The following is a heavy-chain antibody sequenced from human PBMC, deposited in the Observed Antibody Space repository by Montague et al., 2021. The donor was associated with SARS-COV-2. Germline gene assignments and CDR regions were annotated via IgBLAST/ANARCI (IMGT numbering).Heavy chain of an antibody. CDR2: ISNGGRT. Sequence: SETPSLTCSVSGGSFDSDNFLWGWIRQPPGKRLEWIGDISNGGRTFDNPSLKSRVTISVHTSRNQLSLNVKSVTAAGTAVYYCARHRRYDAVTYYPDFWGQGILVTVSS. V-gene: IGHV4-39*01. J-gene: IGHJ4*02. D-gene: IGHD3-10*01. CDR1: GGSFDSDNFL. CDR3: ARHRRYDAVTYYPDF.